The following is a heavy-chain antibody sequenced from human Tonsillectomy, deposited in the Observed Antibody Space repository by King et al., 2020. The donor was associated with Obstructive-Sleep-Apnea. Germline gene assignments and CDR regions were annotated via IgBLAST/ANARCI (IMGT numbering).Heavy chain of an antibody. J-gene: IGHJ4*02. CDR2: IKYSGST. CDR3: ARAGETAVGTWDPYFDY. CDR1: GGSFNSGFYC. V-gene: IGHV4-31*03. Sequence: VQLQESGPGLVKPSQTLSLTCTVSGGSFNSGFYCWNWIRQHPGKGLEWIGYIKYSGSTYYNPSLKSRITMSGDTSKNQFSLKLRAVTAADTAVYYCARAGETAVGTWDPYFDYWGQGILVTVSS. D-gene: IGHD6-13*01.